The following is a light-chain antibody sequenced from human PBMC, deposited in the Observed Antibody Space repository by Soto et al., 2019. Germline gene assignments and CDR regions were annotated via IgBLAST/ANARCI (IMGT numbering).Light chain of an antibody. Sequence: DIQMTQSPSTLSASVGDSVTITCRASQSISSWLAWYQQKPGKAPKLLIYDASSLESRVPSRFSGSGSGTEFTLTISSLQPDDFATYYCQQYNSYWTFGQGTKVEIK. J-gene: IGKJ1*01. CDR2: DAS. CDR3: QQYNSYWT. V-gene: IGKV1-5*01. CDR1: QSISSW.